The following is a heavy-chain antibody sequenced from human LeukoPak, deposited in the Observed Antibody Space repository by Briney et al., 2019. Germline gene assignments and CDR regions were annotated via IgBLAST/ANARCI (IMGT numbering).Heavy chain of an antibody. J-gene: IGHJ4*02. CDR2: ISYSGST. CDR3: ASHPETTVSY. Sequence: SETLSLTCTVSGGSINSNNYFWGWFRQPPGKGLEWIGSISYSGSTYYNPSVQSRVTISEDTSRNQFFLKLTSLTAADTAVYYCASHPETTVSYWGQGTLVTVSS. D-gene: IGHD4-11*01. CDR1: GGSINSNNYF. V-gene: IGHV4-39*01.